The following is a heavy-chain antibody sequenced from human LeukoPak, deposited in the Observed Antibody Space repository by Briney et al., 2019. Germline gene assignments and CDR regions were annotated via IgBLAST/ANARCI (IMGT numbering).Heavy chain of an antibody. CDR2: ISAYNGNT. V-gene: IGHV1-18*01. CDR3: ATEDDSSGSITP. Sequence: GASVKVSCKASGYTFTSYAISWVRQAPGQGLEWMGWISAYNGNTNYAQKLQGRVTTTTDTSTSTAYMELRSLRSDDTAVCYCATEDDSSGSITPWGQGTLVTVSS. CDR1: GYTFTSYA. J-gene: IGHJ5*02. D-gene: IGHD3-22*01.